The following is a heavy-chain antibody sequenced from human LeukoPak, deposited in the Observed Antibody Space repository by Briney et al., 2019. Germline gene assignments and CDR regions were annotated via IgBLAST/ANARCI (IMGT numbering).Heavy chain of an antibody. D-gene: IGHD2-15*01. CDR3: ARWVVAADYYYYMDV. Sequence: SETLSLTCAVYGGSFSLYYWSWIRQPPGKGLEWIGEINHSGSTNYNPSLKSRVTISVDTSKNQFSLKLSSVTAADTAVYYCARWVVAADYYYYMDVWGKGTTVTVSS. J-gene: IGHJ6*03. CDR2: INHSGST. CDR1: GGSFSLYY. V-gene: IGHV4-34*01.